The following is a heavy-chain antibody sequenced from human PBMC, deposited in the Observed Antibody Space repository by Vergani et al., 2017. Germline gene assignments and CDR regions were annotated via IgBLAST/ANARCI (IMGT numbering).Heavy chain of an antibody. CDR2: IDHTGRP. CDR3: ARVNTETNGHLYYYYYMDV. CDR1: GGSFTSYH. Sequence: QVQLQQWGGGLLKPSETLSLTCVVNGGSFTSYHWTWIRQSPGEGLEWVGDIDHTGRPDYNPSPKSRLTMSVDKCRNQFSLTRNSVTATDTAIYFCARVNTETNGHLYYYYYMDVWGQGTAVTVS. D-gene: IGHD4-11*01. V-gene: IGHV4-34*01. J-gene: IGHJ6*03.